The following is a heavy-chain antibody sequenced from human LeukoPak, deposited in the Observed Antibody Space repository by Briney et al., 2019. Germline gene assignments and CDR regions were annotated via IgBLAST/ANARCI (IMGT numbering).Heavy chain of an antibody. CDR3: AKERLDYYDSSGERYFQH. CDR2: ISGGGGST. V-gene: IGHV3-23*01. CDR1: GFTLSSNA. Sequence: GGSLRLSCAASGFTLSSNAMSWVSQAQGKGLEWVSAISGGGGSTYYADSVKGRFTISRDNSRNTLYLQMNSLRAEDTAVYYCAKERLDYYDSSGERYFQHWGQGTLLTVSS. D-gene: IGHD3-22*01. J-gene: IGHJ1*01.